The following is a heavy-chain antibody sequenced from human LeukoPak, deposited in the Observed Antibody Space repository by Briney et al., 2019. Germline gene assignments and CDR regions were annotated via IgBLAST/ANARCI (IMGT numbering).Heavy chain of an antibody. Sequence: SETLSLTRAVYGGSFSGYYWSWIRQPPGKGLEWIGEINHSGSTNYNPSLKSRVTISVDTSKNQFSLKLSSVTAADTAVYYCARGAGASAYYYDSSGYYYVLFDYWGQGTLVTVSS. CDR3: ARGAGASAYYYDSSGYYYVLFDY. CDR2: INHSGST. CDR1: GGSFSGYY. J-gene: IGHJ4*02. D-gene: IGHD3-22*01. V-gene: IGHV4-34*01.